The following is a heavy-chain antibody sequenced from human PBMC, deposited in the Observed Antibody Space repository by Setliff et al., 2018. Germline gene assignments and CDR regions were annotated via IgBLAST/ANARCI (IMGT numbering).Heavy chain of an antibody. CDR1: GYTFTSYG. CDR2: ISAYNGNT. D-gene: IGHD3-3*01. Sequence: GASVKVSCKASGYTFTSYGISWVRQAPGQGLEWMGWISAYNGNTNYAQKLQGRVTLTTDTSTNTAYMELRSLRSDDTAVYYCARAPRLEWILPTFDYWGQGTPVTVSS. CDR3: ARAPRLEWILPTFDY. V-gene: IGHV1-18*01. J-gene: IGHJ4*02.